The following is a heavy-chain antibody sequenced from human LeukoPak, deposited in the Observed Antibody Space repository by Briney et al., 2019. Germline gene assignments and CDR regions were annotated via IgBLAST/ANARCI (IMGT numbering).Heavy chain of an antibody. CDR3: AKDPNMWLAFDY. D-gene: IGHD6-19*01. Sequence: GGSLRLSCAASGFTFSSYAMSWVRQAPGKGLEWVSAISGSGGSTYYADSVKGRFTISRDSSKNTLYLQMNSLRAEDTAVYYCAKDPNMWLAFDYWGQGTLVTVSS. J-gene: IGHJ4*02. CDR1: GFTFSSYA. CDR2: ISGSGGST. V-gene: IGHV3-23*01.